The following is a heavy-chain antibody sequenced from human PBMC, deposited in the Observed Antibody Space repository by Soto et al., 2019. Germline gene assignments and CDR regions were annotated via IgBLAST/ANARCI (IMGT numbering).Heavy chain of an antibody. V-gene: IGHV7-4-1*01. Sequence: QVELVQSGSELMKPGASVKVSCKASGYLFTSYGINWLRQAPGQGLEWLGWINTNTGNPTYAQGFTGRFVFSLDPSVTTAYLQIYSLKADDTAVYYCARDRGIDCGYDSWGQGTLVTASS. D-gene: IGHD3-22*01. CDR2: INTNTGNP. CDR1: GYLFTSYG. J-gene: IGHJ5*01. CDR3: ARDRGIDCGYDS.